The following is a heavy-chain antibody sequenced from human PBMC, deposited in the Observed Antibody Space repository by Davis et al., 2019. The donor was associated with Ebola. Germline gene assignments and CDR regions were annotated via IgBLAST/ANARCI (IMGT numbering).Heavy chain of an antibody. CDR3: ARDLGDWDIVATN. V-gene: IGHV1-18*04. CDR1: GYTFTSYY. Sequence: ASVKVSCKASGYTFTSYYMHWVRQAPGQGLEWMGWISAYNGNTNYAQKLQGRVTMTTDTSTSTAYMELRSLRSDDTAVYYCARDLGDWDIVATNWGQGTLVTVSS. CDR2: ISAYNGNT. D-gene: IGHD2-15*01. J-gene: IGHJ4*02.